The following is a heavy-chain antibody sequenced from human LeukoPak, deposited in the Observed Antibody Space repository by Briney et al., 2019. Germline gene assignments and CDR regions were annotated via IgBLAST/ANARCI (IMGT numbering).Heavy chain of an antibody. Sequence: PGRSLRLSCAASGFTFSSYAMHWVRQAPGKGLEWVAVISYDGSNKYYADSVKGRLTISRDNSKNTLYLQMNSLRAEDTAVYYCARDIRYYYDSSGYYLSYWGQGTLVTVSS. J-gene: IGHJ4*02. CDR1: GFTFSSYA. D-gene: IGHD3-22*01. CDR2: ISYDGSNK. CDR3: ARDIRYYYDSSGYYLSY. V-gene: IGHV3-30*04.